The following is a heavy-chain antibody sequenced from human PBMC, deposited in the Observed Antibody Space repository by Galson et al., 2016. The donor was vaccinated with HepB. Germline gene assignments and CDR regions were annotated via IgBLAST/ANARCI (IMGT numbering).Heavy chain of an antibody. J-gene: IGHJ4*02. V-gene: IGHV5-51*01. D-gene: IGHD3-10*01. CDR2: IYPGDSDT. CDR1: GKRYTNYW. Sequence: QSGAEVKKPGESLKISCKGSGKRYTNYWIGWVRQMPGKGLEWMGIIYPGDSDTRYSPSFQGQVTISADKSISTAYLQWSSLNASDTAMYYCATTRFGEFSHFDYGGQGTLVTVSS. CDR3: ATTRFGEFSHFDY.